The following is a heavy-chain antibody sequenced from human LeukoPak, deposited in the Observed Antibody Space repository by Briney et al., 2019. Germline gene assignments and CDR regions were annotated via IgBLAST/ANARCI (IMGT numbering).Heavy chain of an antibody. CDR3: ARDPPSHYYDSSGYPDY. V-gene: IGHV1-46*01. CDR2: INPSGGST. D-gene: IGHD3-22*01. CDR1: GYTFTSYY. Sequence: ASVKVSCKASGYTFTSYYMHWVRQAPGQGLEWMGIINPSGGSTSYAQKFQGRVTMTRDTSTSTVYMELSSLRSEDTAVYYCARDPPSHYYDSSGYPDYWGQGTPVTVSS. J-gene: IGHJ4*02.